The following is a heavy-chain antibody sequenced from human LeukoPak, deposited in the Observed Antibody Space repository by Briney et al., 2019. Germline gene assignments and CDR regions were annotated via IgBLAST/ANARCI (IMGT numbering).Heavy chain of an antibody. Sequence: NSSETLSLTCTVSGGSISSYYWSWIRQPPGKGLEWIGYIYYSGSTNYNPSLKSRVTISVDTSKNQFSLKLSSVTAADTAVYYCARDGITLDCFDYWGQGTLVTVSS. J-gene: IGHJ4*02. V-gene: IGHV4-59*12. CDR3: ARDGITLDCFDY. CDR2: IYYSGST. CDR1: GGSISSYY.